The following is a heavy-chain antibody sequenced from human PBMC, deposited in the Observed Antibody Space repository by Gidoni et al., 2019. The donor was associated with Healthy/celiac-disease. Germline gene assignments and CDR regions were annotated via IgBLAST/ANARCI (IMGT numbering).Heavy chain of an antibody. Sequence: QITLKESGPTLVKPTQTLTLTCTFSGFSLSTSGVGVGWIRQPPGKALEWLALIYWNDDKRYSPSLKSRLTITKDTSKNRVVLTMTNMDPVDTATYYCAHRRGWLNFDYWGQGTLVTVSS. D-gene: IGHD3-22*01. CDR2: IYWNDDK. CDR1: GFSLSTSGVG. CDR3: AHRRGWLNFDY. V-gene: IGHV2-5*01. J-gene: IGHJ4*02.